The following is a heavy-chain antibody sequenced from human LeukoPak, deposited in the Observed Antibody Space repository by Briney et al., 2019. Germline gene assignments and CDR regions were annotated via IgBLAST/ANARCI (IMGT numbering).Heavy chain of an antibody. V-gene: IGHV4-61*02. CDR3: ARDTPAYYYGSGSYPLDY. Sequence: SQTLSLTCTVSGGSISSGSYYWSWIRQPAGKGLEWIGRIYTSGSTNYNPSLKSRVTMSVDTSKNQFSLKLSSVTAADTAVYYCARDTPAYYYGSGSYPLDYWGQGTLVTVSS. D-gene: IGHD3-10*01. J-gene: IGHJ4*02. CDR2: IYTSGST. CDR1: GGSISSGSYY.